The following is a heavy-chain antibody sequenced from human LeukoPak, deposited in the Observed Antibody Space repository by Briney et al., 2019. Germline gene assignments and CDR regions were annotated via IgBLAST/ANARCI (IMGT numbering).Heavy chain of an antibody. CDR2: ISGSGGST. D-gene: IGHD3-10*01. Sequence: SGGSLRLSCAASGFTFSSYAMSWIRQAPGKGLEWVSAISGSGGSTYYADSVKGRFTISRDNSKNTLYLQMNSLRAEDTAVYYCARDLDRGLLWFGELKDAFDIWGQGTMVTVSS. V-gene: IGHV3-23*01. CDR3: ARDLDRGLLWFGELKDAFDI. CDR1: GFTFSSYA. J-gene: IGHJ3*02.